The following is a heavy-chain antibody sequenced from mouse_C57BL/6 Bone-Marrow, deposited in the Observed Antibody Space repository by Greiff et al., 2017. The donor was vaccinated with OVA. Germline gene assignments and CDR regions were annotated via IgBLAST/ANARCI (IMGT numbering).Heavy chain of an antibody. V-gene: IGHV1-55*01. CDR1: GYTFTSYW. CDR2: IYPGSGST. D-gene: IGHD2-5*01. Sequence: QVQLQQPGAELVKPGASVKMSCKASGYTFTSYWITWVKQRPGQGLEWIGDIYPGSGSTNYNEKFKSKATLTVDTSSSTAYMQLSSLTSEDSAVYYGARESNFYYYAMDYWGQGTSVTVSS. CDR3: ARESNFYYYAMDY. J-gene: IGHJ4*01.